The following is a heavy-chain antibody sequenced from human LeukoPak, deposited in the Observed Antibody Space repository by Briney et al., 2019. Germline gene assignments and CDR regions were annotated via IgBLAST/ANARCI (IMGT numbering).Heavy chain of an antibody. Sequence: SCKASGYTFTSTDINWVRQATGQGLEWVAFIRYDGSNKYYADSVKGRFTISRDNSKNTLYLQMNSLRAEDTAVYYCAKDADYYDSSGLFDYWGQGTLVTVSS. V-gene: IGHV3-30*02. CDR1: GYTFTSTD. J-gene: IGHJ4*02. CDR2: IRYDGSNK. D-gene: IGHD3-22*01. CDR3: AKDADYYDSSGLFDY.